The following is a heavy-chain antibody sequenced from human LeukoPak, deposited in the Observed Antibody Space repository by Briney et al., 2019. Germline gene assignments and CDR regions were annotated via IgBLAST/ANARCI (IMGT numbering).Heavy chain of an antibody. V-gene: IGHV3-23*01. Sequence: GGSLRLSCAASGFTYSSYAMSWVRQAPGKGLEWVSVISGSAYITYYADSVKGRFTMSRDNSKNTLYLQMNSLRAEDTAVYYCARVKVDYYGSGSYPNPRHYYYGMDVWGQGTTVTVSS. J-gene: IGHJ6*02. CDR2: ISGSAYIT. CDR3: ARVKVDYYGSGSYPNPRHYYYGMDV. CDR1: GFTYSSYA. D-gene: IGHD3-10*01.